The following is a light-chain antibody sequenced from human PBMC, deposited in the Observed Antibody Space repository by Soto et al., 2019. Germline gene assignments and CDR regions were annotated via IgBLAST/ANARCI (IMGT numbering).Light chain of an antibody. CDR3: QQYSDSPPT. Sequence: SVLTQSPGTLSLSPEDRATLSCRASQRVSARYLAWYHQKPGQAPRLLIFGASDRATGIPDRFSGSGSGTDFTLTIDRLEPEDFAQYDGQQYSDSPPTFGQGTKVEIK. V-gene: IGKV3-20*01. CDR2: GAS. CDR1: QRVSARY. J-gene: IGKJ1*01.